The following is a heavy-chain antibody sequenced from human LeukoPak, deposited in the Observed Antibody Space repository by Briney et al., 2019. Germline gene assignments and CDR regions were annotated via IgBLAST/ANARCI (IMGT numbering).Heavy chain of an antibody. CDR2: IYSGDSDT. Sequence: GESLKISCKGSGYSFTTYWIGWVRQMPGKGLEWVGIIYSGDSDTKYSPSFQGPVTISADKSINTAYLQWSSLEASDTAMYYCARETSADSGIAYWGQGTLVTVSS. D-gene: IGHD3-10*01. V-gene: IGHV5-51*01. CDR1: GYSFTTYW. CDR3: ARETSADSGIAY. J-gene: IGHJ4*02.